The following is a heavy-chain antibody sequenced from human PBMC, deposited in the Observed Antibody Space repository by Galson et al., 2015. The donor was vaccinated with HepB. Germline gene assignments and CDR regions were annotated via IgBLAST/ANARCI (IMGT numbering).Heavy chain of an antibody. V-gene: IGHV3-66*01. CDR2: IYSGGST. Sequence: SLRLSCAASGFTVSSNYMSWVRQAPGKGLEWVSVIYSGGSTHYADSVKGRFTISRDNSKNTLYLQMNSLRAEDTAVYYCARDKDRGRGGYEPTDYWGQGTLVTVSS. CDR1: GFTVSSNY. CDR3: ARDKDRGRGGYEPTDY. J-gene: IGHJ4*02. D-gene: IGHD5-24*01.